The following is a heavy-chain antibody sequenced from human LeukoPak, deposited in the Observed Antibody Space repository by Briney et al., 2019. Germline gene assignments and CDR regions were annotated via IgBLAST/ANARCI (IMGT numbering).Heavy chain of an antibody. CDR2: MNPNSGNT. CDR3: ARGGDYYDSSGPIGDY. V-gene: IGHV1-8*01. Sequence: ASVKVSCKASGYTFTSYDINWVRQATGQWLEWMGWMNPNSGNTGYAQKFQGRVTMTRNTSISTAYMELSSLRSEDTAVYYCARGGDYYDSSGPIGDYWGQGTLVTVSS. CDR1: GYTFTSYD. J-gene: IGHJ4*02. D-gene: IGHD3-22*01.